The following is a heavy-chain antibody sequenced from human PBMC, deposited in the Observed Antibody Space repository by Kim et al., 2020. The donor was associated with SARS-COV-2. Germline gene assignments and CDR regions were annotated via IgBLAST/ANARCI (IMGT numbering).Heavy chain of an antibody. CDR2: IARRSTTM. V-gene: IGHV3-9*01. CDR1: GFTFGDYA. J-gene: IGHJ6*03. Sequence: GGSLRLSCAASGFTFGDYAMHWVRQAPGKGLEWVSGIARRSTTMRYADSVKGRFTISRDDAKNSLYLQMNSLRAEDTAFYYCAKEEVKAATGTGPIYYYYYMDVWGKGTTVTVSS. CDR3: AKEEVKAATGTGPIYYYYYMDV. D-gene: IGHD6-13*01.